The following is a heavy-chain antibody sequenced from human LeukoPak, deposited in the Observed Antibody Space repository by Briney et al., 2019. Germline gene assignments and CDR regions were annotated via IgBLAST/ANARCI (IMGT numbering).Heavy chain of an antibody. Sequence: GGSLRLSCAASGFTFSSYSMNWVRQAPGKGLEWVSSISSSSSYIYYADSVKGRFTISRDNAKNSLYLQMNSLRAEDTAVYYCASERGSYSSGGGWFDPWGQGTLVTVSS. CDR1: GFTFSSYS. D-gene: IGHD1-26*01. V-gene: IGHV3-21*01. J-gene: IGHJ5*02. CDR2: ISSSSSYI. CDR3: ASERGSYSSGGGWFDP.